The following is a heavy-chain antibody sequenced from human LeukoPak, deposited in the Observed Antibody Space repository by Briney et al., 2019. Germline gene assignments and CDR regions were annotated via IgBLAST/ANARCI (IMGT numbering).Heavy chain of an antibody. CDR1: GDSISSYY. CDR3: ARGPEMARFDY. J-gene: IGHJ4*02. V-gene: IGHV4-59*01. CDR2: IHYSGST. D-gene: IGHD5-24*01. Sequence: SXTLSLTCTVSGDSISSYYWSWIRQPPGKGLEWIGYIHYSGSTKYNPSLKSRVTISVDTSKNQFSLKLSSVTAADTAVYYCARGPEMARFDYWGQGTLVTXSS.